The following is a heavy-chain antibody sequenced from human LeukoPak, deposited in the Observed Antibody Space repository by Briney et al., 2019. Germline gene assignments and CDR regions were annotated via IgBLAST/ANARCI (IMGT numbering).Heavy chain of an antibody. CDR3: AELGITMIGGV. V-gene: IGHV3-23*01. D-gene: IGHD3-10*02. J-gene: IGHJ6*04. CDR2: ISGSGDGT. CDR1: GFTFSTYA. Sequence: GGSLRLSCTASGFTFSTYAMNWVRQAPGKGLEWVSAISGSGDGTYSADSVQGRFTISRDNSKNSLYLQMNSLRAEDTAVYYCAELGITMIGGVWGKGTTVTISS.